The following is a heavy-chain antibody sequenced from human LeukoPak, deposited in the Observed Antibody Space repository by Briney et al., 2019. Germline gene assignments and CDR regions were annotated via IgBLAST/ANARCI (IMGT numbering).Heavy chain of an antibody. CDR2: ISYDGSNK. CDR3: ARGAEVSRRQDPSGIVVVPPGY. J-gene: IGHJ4*02. Sequence: GGSLRLSCAASGFTFSSYAMHWVRQAPGKGLEWVAVISYDGSNKYYADSVKGRFTISRDNSKNTLYLQINSLRAEDTAVYYCARGAEVSRRQDPSGIVVVPPGYWGQGTLVTVSS. CDR1: GFTFSSYA. V-gene: IGHV3-30-3*01. D-gene: IGHD3-22*01.